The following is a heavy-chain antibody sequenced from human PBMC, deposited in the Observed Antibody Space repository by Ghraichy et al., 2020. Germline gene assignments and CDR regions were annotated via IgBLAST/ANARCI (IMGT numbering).Heavy chain of an antibody. D-gene: IGHD3-22*01. Sequence: SETLSLTCTVSGGSISSGGFYWSWIRQSPGKGLECIGYIYHSGITSYNVSLKSRLDMSVDTSKNQFSLSLRSVTAADTAVYFCARDVYDSDGYSSFWYFDLWGPGTLVTVSS. CDR2: IYHSGIT. CDR3: ARDVYDSDGYSSFWYFDL. CDR1: GGSISSGGFY. V-gene: IGHV4-31*03. J-gene: IGHJ2*01.